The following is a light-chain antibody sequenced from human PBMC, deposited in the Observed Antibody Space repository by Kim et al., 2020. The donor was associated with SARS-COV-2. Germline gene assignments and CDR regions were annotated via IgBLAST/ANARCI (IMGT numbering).Light chain of an antibody. CDR1: QSVSSSY. V-gene: IGKV3-20*01. Sequence: EIVLTQSPGTLSLSPGERATLSCRASQSVSSSYLAWYQQKPGQAPRLLIYGASSRATDIPDRFSGSGSGTDFTLTISRLEPEDFAVYYCQQYGSSPPDTFGQGTKLEI. CDR2: GAS. J-gene: IGKJ2*01. CDR3: QQYGSSPPDT.